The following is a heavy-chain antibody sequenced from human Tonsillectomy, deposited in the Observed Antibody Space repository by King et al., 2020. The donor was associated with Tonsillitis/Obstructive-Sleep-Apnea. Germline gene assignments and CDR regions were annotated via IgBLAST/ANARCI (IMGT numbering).Heavy chain of an antibody. V-gene: IGHV4-59*01. CDR3: ARADMVGADNWFDP. D-gene: IGHD1-26*01. CDR1: GGSISSYY. Sequence: QLQESGPGLVKPSETLSLTCTVSGGSISSYYWSWIRQPPGKGLEWIGYIYNSGSTNYNPSLKSRVTISVDTAKNQFSLQLNSVTAADTAVYYCARADMVGADNWFDPWGQGTLVTVSS. CDR2: IYNSGST. J-gene: IGHJ5*02.